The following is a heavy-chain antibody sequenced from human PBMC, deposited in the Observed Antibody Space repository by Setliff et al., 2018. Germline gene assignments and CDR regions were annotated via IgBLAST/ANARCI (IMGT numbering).Heavy chain of an antibody. J-gene: IGHJ4*02. CDR1: GGSISSHY. CDR3: SRGGYYGSGSYKH. V-gene: IGHV4-59*11. D-gene: IGHD3-10*01. CDR2: SYYSGSA. Sequence: KPSETLSLTCTVSGGSISSHYGSWIRQPPGKGLEWIGSSYYSGSANYNLSLKSRVTISVDTSKNQFSLKLRSVTAADTAVYYCSRGGYYGSGSYKHWGQGTLVTVSS.